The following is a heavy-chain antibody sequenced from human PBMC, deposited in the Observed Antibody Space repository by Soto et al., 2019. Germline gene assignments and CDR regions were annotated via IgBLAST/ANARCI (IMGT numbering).Heavy chain of an antibody. D-gene: IGHD6-6*01. CDR2: IIPIFGTA. V-gene: IGHV1-69*13. Sequence: GASVKVSCKASGGTFSSYAISWVRQAPGQGLEWMGGIIPIFGTANYAQKFQGRVTITADESTSTAYMELSSLRSEDTAVYYCARDSHRYSSSLSFDYWGQGTLVTVSS. J-gene: IGHJ4*02. CDR1: GGTFSSYA. CDR3: ARDSHRYSSSLSFDY.